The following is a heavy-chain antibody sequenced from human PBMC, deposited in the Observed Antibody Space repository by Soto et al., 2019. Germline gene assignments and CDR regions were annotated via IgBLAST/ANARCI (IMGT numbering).Heavy chain of an antibody. Sequence: SETLSLTCTVSGGSITDNYWNWIRQPPGKGLEWIGYIFYSGPTTHNPSLKGRITISIDASKNQFSLNLRSVTAADTATYYCASSTASADLDYWGQGTLVTVSS. CDR1: GGSITDNY. CDR3: ASSTASADLDY. CDR2: IFYSGPT. V-gene: IGHV4-59*08. D-gene: IGHD2-8*02. J-gene: IGHJ4*02.